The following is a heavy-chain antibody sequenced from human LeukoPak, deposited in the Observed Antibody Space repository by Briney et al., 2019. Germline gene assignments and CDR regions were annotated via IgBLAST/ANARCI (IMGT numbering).Heavy chain of an antibody. CDR3: ARDTLDYYDSGYDAFDI. CDR2: ISSSSSYI. Sequence: GGSLRLSCAASGFTFSSYSMNWVRQAPGKGMEWVSSISSSSSYIYYADSVKGRFTISRDNAKNSLYLQMNSLRAEDTAVYYCARDTLDYYDSGYDAFDIWGQGTMVTVSS. V-gene: IGHV3-21*01. J-gene: IGHJ3*02. D-gene: IGHD3-22*01. CDR1: GFTFSSYS.